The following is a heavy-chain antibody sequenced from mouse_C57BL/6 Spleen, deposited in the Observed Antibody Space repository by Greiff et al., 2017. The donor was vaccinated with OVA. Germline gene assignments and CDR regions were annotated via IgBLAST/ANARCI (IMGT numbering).Heavy chain of an antibody. V-gene: IGHV1-15*01. CDR1: GYTFTDYE. CDR2: IDPETGGT. Sequence: QVQLKQSGAELVRPGASVTLSCKASGYTFTDYEMHWVKQTPVHGLEWIGAIDPETGGTAYNQKFKGKAILTADKSSSTAYMELRSLTSEDSAVYYCTVYGSYEDFDYWGQGTTLTVSS. D-gene: IGHD1-1*02. CDR3: TVYGSYEDFDY. J-gene: IGHJ2*01.